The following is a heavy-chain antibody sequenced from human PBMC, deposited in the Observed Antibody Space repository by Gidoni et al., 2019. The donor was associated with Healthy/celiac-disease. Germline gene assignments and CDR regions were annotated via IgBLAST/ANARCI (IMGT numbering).Heavy chain of an antibody. Sequence: QVQLQESGPGLVKPSETLSLTCTVSDGSISSYSWSWIRQPPGKGLEWIGYIYYSGSTNYNPSLKSRVTISVDTSKNQFSLKLSSVTAADTAVYYCARGSTTVVTFEEASFDYWGQGTLVTVSS. CDR2: IYYSGST. CDR3: ARGSTTVVTFEEASFDY. CDR1: DGSISSYS. V-gene: IGHV4-59*01. D-gene: IGHD4-17*01. J-gene: IGHJ4*02.